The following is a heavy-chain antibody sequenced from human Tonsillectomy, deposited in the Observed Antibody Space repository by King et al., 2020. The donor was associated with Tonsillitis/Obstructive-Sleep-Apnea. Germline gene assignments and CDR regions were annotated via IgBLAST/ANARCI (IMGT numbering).Heavy chain of an antibody. CDR3: ARLRLGYWAGGGCYKFDY. CDR1: GYSVINYW. D-gene: IGHD2-15*01. V-gene: IGHV5-51*01. J-gene: IGHJ4*02. CDR2: IYPGDSDT. Sequence: VQLVESGAEVKKPGESLKISCKGSGYSVINYWIGWVRQMPGKGLEWMGIIYPGDSDTKYSPSFQGQVTISADESISTAYLQWSSLKASDTAMYYCARLRLGYWAGGGCYKFDYWGQGTLVTVSS.